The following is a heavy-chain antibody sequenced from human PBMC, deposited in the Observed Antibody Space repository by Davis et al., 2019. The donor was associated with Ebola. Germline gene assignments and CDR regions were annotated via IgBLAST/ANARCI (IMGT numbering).Heavy chain of an antibody. CDR1: GFTFSSYW. J-gene: IGHJ5*02. CDR2: IKQDGSEK. V-gene: IGHV3-7*01. CDR3: ARVAGYCITTDCYGGGWWIDP. Sequence: GESLKISCAASGFTFSSYWMSWVRQAPGKGLEWVANIKQDGSEKYYVDSVKGRFTISRDNAKNSLYLQMNSLRAEDTAVYYCARVAGYCITTDCYGGGWWIDPWGQGTLVTVSS. D-gene: IGHD2-2*01.